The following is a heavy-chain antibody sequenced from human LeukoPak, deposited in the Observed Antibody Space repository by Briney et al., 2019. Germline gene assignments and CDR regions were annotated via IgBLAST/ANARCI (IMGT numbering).Heavy chain of an antibody. CDR2: INAGNGNT. J-gene: IGHJ4*02. V-gene: IGHV1-3*01. D-gene: IGHD3-10*01. CDR1: GYTFTSYA. CDR3: ARFTSGRERLGFFDY. Sequence: ASVKVSCKASGYTFTSYAMHWVRQAPGQRLEWMGWINAGNGNTKYSQKFQGRVTITRDTSASTAYMELSSLRSEDTAVYYCARFTSGRERLGFFDYWGQGTLVTVSS.